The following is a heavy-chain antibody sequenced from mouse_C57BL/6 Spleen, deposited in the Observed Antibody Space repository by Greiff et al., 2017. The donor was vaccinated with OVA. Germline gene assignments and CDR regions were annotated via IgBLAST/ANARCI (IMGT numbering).Heavy chain of an antibody. CDR2: IYPRDGST. CDR3: ARNYGNYVTENAMDY. V-gene: IGHV1-78*01. J-gene: IGHJ4*01. CDR1: GYTFTDHT. D-gene: IGHD2-1*01. Sequence: VKLVESDAELVKPGASVKISCKVSGYTFTDHTIHWMKQRPEQGLEWIGYIYPRDGSTKYNEKFKGKATLTADKSSSTAYMQLNSLTSEDSAVYFCARNYGNYVTENAMDYWGQGTSVTVSS.